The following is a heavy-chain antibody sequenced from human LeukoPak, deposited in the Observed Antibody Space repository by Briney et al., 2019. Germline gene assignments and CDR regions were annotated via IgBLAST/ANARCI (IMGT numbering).Heavy chain of an antibody. D-gene: IGHD3-10*01. J-gene: IGHJ4*02. Sequence: GGSLRLSCAASGFTFSNAWMSWVRQAPGKGLEWVGRIKSKTDGGTTDYAAPVKGRFTISRDDSKNTLYLQMNSLKTEDTAVYYCTTSPLWFGEPRARNDYWGQGTLVTVPS. CDR3: TTSPLWFGEPRARNDY. CDR2: IKSKTDGGTT. V-gene: IGHV3-15*01. CDR1: GFTFSNAW.